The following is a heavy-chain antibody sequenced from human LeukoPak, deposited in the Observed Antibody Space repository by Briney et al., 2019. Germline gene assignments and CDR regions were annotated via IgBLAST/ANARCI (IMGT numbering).Heavy chain of an antibody. CDR2: ISSSSSYI. CDR3: ARDYYGSGGVLDY. CDR1: GFTFSSYS. D-gene: IGHD3-10*01. J-gene: IGHJ4*02. Sequence: PGGSLRLSCAASGFTFSSYSMNWVRQATGKGLEWVSSISSSSSYIYYADSVKGRLTISRDNAKNSLYLQMNSLRAEDTAVYYCARDYYGSGGVLDYWGQGTLVTVSS. V-gene: IGHV3-21*01.